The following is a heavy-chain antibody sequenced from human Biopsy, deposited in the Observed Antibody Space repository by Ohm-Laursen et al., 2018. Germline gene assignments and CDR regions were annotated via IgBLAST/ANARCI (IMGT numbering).Heavy chain of an antibody. CDR1: GFIFSDYY. V-gene: IGHV3-11*01. J-gene: IGHJ4*02. CDR3: ARSVGIMAAPIDY. CDR2: ISSVGTI. Sequence: SLRLSCAASGFIFSDYYMSWIRQAPGKGLEWVSNISSVGTIYYADSVRGRFTISRDNAKNSLYLQMNSLRVEDTAVYYCARSVGIMAAPIDYWGQGTLVTVSS. D-gene: IGHD3-16*01.